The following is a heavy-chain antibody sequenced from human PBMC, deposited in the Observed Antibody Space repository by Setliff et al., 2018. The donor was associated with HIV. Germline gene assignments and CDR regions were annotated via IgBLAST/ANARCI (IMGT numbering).Heavy chain of an antibody. D-gene: IGHD2-15*01. CDR3: ARLASGGWPLEVFDI. V-gene: IGHV1-18*01. J-gene: IGHJ3*02. Sequence: ASVKVSCKASGYTFTHYAISWVRQAPGQGREYLGWISAYNGNTNYAQKVQGRITMTTDASTSTVDMELRSLTSDDTAVYYCARLASGGWPLEVFDIWGQGTMVTVSS. CDR2: ISAYNGNT. CDR1: GYTFTHYA.